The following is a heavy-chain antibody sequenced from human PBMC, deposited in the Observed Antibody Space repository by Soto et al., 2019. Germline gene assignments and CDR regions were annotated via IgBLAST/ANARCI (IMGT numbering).Heavy chain of an antibody. CDR1: GGSISSYY. CDR3: SRFDDPDWAPFDY. V-gene: IGHV4-59*01. J-gene: IGHJ4*02. Sequence: GKTSETLSLTCTVSGGSISSYYWSWIRQPPGKGLEWIAYIYYSGSTNYNPSLKCRVTIAVATSKTQFPLKLSSVTAADTAVYYCSRFDDPDWAPFDYWGQGTLVTVSS. D-gene: IGHD3-9*01. CDR2: IYYSGST.